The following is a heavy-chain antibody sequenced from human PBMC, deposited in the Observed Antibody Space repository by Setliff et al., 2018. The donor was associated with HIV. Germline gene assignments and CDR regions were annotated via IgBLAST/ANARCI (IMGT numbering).Heavy chain of an antibody. V-gene: IGHV4-30-4*08. J-gene: IGHJ4*02. CDR3: ASRDTSRYFDNY. CDR2: IYYSGNT. D-gene: IGHD3-22*01. Sequence: SETLSLTCTVSGGSISSGDYYWTWIRQPPGKGLEWIGYIYYSGNTFYNPSLKSRLTISIYRSKNQFSLKLSSVTAADTAVYYCASRDTSRYFDNYWGQGTLVTVSS. CDR1: GGSISSGDYY.